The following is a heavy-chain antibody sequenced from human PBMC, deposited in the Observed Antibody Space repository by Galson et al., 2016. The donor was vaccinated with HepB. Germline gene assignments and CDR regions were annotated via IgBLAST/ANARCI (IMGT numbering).Heavy chain of an antibody. CDR1: GFTFSYFG. CDR3: ARDWAQWLTRGVIGGY. V-gene: IGHV3-33*01. D-gene: IGHD3-10*01. Sequence: SLRLSCAASGFTFSYFGMHWVRQAPGKGLEWVAVIWYDGSNRYYADSVRGRFTISRDNSNSTLFLEMNNLRDEDTGVYYRARDWAQWLTRGVIGGYWGQGALFTVSS. J-gene: IGHJ4*02. CDR2: IWYDGSNR.